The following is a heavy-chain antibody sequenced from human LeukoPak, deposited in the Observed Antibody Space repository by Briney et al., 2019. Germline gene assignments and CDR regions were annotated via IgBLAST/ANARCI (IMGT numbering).Heavy chain of an antibody. V-gene: IGHV1-46*01. J-gene: IGHJ4*02. Sequence: ASVKVSCKASGYTFTSYYMHLVRQAHGRGLEWMGIINPSGGSTSYAQKFQGRVTMTRDTSTSTVYMELSSLRSEDTAVYYCARDASGTDRYWGQGTLVTVSS. CDR2: INPSGGST. CDR3: ARDASGTDRY. CDR1: GYTFTSYY. D-gene: IGHD5-12*01.